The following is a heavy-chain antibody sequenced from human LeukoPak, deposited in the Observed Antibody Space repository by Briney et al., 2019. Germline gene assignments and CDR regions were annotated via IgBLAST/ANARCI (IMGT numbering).Heavy chain of an antibody. J-gene: IGHJ5*02. Sequence: ASVTVSCKASGYTFTSYYMHWVRQAPGQGLEWMGLINPSGGSTNYAQTFQGRVTMTRDTSTSTVYMELSSLRSEDTAVYYCAREAVTIFGLVRTQTTKSPHRFDPWGQGTLVTVSS. CDR3: AREAVTIFGLVRTQTTKSPHRFDP. D-gene: IGHD3-3*01. CDR1: GYTFTSYY. V-gene: IGHV1-46*01. CDR2: INPSGGST.